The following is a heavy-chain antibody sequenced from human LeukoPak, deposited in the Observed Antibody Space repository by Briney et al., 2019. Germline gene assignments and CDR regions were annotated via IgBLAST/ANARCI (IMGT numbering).Heavy chain of an antibody. J-gene: IGHJ4*02. CDR2: IYYSGSS. CDR3: ARVGASQYYYDSSGYFDY. V-gene: IGHV4-30-4*01. D-gene: IGHD3-22*01. Sequence: SQTLSLTCTVSGGSISSGDYYWSWIRQPPGKGLEWIGYIYYSGSSYYNPSLKSRLTISVDTSKNQFSLKLSSVTAADTAVYYCARVGASQYYYDSSGYFDYWGQGTLVTVSS. CDR1: GGSISSGDYY.